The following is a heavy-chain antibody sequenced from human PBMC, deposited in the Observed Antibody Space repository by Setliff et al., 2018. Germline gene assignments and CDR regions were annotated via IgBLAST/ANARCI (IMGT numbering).Heavy chain of an antibody. V-gene: IGHV4-38-2*02. D-gene: IGHD6-6*01. Sequence: SETLSLTCTVSGYSISSGYYWGWIRQPPGKGLEWIGSIYYSGSTYYNPSLKSRVTISVDTSKNQFSLKLSSVTAADTAVYYCARQAKSIAAPPADYYGMDVWGQGTTVTVSS. CDR3: ARQAKSIAAPPADYYGMDV. CDR1: GYSISSGYY. CDR2: IYYSGST. J-gene: IGHJ6*02.